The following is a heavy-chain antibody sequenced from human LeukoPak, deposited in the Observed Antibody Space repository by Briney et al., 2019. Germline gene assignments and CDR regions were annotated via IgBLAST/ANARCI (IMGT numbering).Heavy chain of an antibody. Sequence: GGSLRLSCAASGFTFSTYAMSWVRQAPGKGLEWVSSISGSGASTYYADSVKGRFTISRDNSKNTLYLQMNSLRVEDTAVYYCAKVRDNIAARPVDYWGQGTLVTVSS. CDR1: GFTFSTYA. V-gene: IGHV3-23*01. J-gene: IGHJ4*02. CDR2: ISGSGAST. D-gene: IGHD6-6*01. CDR3: AKVRDNIAARPVDY.